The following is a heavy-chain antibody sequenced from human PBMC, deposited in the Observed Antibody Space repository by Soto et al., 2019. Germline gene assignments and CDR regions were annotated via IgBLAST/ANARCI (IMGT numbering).Heavy chain of an antibody. Sequence: QVHLVQSGAEVKTPGSSVKVSCKPSGGTLSSYTFVWVRQAPGEGLEWIGRIIAVLNFPNSAQKFQGRVTITADEATRTAYMELNSLRSEDTAVYYCATSNNNGLDNWGQGTLITVSS. D-gene: IGHD2-8*01. CDR3: ATSNNNGLDN. V-gene: IGHV1-69*02. CDR2: IIAVLNFP. CDR1: GGTLSSYT. J-gene: IGHJ4*02.